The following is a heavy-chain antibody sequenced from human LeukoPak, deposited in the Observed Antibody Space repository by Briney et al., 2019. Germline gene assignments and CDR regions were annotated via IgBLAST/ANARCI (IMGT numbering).Heavy chain of an antibody. V-gene: IGHV5-51*01. Sequence: GESLKISCKGSGYSFTSYWIGWVRQMPGKGLEWMGIIYPDDSNTIYRPSFQGQVTISADKSINTAYLEWSSLKASDTAIYYCARQGAAGKYYYYYMDVWGKGTTVTVSS. J-gene: IGHJ6*03. CDR1: GYSFTSYW. D-gene: IGHD6-13*01. CDR3: ARQGAAGKYYYYYMDV. CDR2: IYPDDSNT.